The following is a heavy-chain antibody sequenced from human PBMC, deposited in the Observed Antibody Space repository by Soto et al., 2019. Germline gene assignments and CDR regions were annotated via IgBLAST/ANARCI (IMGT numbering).Heavy chain of an antibody. Sequence: QVQLQESGPGLVKPSQTLSLTCTVSGGSISTGGYYWRWIRQHPGRGLEWIGDIYHSGMTFSNPSLQSRVAISIDTSENQFSLKLSSVTAADTAVYYCATVRWELHDAFDIWGHGTMVSVSS. CDR2: IYHSGMT. J-gene: IGHJ3*02. D-gene: IGHD4-17*01. CDR3: ATVRWELHDAFDI. V-gene: IGHV4-31*03. CDR1: GGSISTGGYY.